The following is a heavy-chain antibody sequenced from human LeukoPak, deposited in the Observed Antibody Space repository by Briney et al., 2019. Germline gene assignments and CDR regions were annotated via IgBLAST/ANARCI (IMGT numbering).Heavy chain of an antibody. CDR1: GFTFSNYA. V-gene: IGHV3-30-3*01. J-gene: IGHJ4*02. CDR2: ISYDGSNK. D-gene: IGHD6-13*01. Sequence: GGSLGLSCATSGFTFSNYAMHWVRQDPGRGLEWVALISYDGSNKCSADSVKGRFTISRDNSKNTLYLQMNSLRAEDTAVYYCARDKAGFDYWGQGTLVTVSS. CDR3: ARDKAGFDY.